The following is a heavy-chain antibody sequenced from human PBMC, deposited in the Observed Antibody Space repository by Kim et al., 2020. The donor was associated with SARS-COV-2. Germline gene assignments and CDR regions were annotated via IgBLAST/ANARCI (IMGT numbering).Heavy chain of an antibody. Sequence: ASVKGRFTISRDDSKSIADLQMNSLKTEDTAVYYCTRYGFGELFGAFDIWGQGTMVTVSS. J-gene: IGHJ3*02. D-gene: IGHD3-10*01. V-gene: IGHV3-49*02. CDR3: TRYGFGELFGAFDI.